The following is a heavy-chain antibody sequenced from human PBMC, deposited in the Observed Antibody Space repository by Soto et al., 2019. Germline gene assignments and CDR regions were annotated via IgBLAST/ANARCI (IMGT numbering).Heavy chain of an antibody. CDR2: INHSGST. CDR3: ARVEAAGERYYYYYGMDV. CDR1: GGSFSGYY. J-gene: IGHJ6*02. V-gene: IGHV4-34*01. Sequence: SETLSLTCAVYGGSFSGYYWSWIRQPPGKGLEWIGEINHSGSTNYNPSLKSRVTISVDTSKNQFSLKLSSVTAADTAVYYCARVEAAGERYYYYYGMDVSGQGTTVTVYS. D-gene: IGHD6-13*01.